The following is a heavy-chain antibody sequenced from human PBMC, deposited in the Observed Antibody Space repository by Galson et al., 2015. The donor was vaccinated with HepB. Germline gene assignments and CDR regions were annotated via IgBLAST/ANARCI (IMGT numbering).Heavy chain of an antibody. D-gene: IGHD5-24*01. CDR3: ARGIERWLQLNWGADAFDI. V-gene: IGHV3-48*01. CDR1: GFTFSSYS. Sequence: SLRLSCAASGFTFSSYSMNWVRQAPGKGLEWVSCISSSSSTIYYADSVKGRFTISRDNAKNSLYLQMNSLRAEDTAVYYCARGIERWLQLNWGADAFDIWGQGTMVTVSS. CDR2: ISSSSSTI. J-gene: IGHJ3*02.